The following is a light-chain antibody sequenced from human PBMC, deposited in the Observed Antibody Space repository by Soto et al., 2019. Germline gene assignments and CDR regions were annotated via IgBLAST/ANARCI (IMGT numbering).Light chain of an antibody. CDR1: QTVNSR. J-gene: IGKJ1*01. Sequence: EIVLTQSPDTLSLSPGERATLSCRASQTVNSRLAWYQHKPGQAPRLLIYHTSKRATGIPARVSGSGAGTDFTLTISRLEPEDFAVYYCQQYGSSPETFGQGTKVDI. V-gene: IGKV3-20*01. CDR2: HTS. CDR3: QQYGSSPET.